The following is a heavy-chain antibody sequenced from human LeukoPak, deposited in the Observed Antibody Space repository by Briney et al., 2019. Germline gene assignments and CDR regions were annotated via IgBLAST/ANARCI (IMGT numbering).Heavy chain of an antibody. D-gene: IGHD2-2*02. CDR3: ARERCTTAGCDKSFDS. V-gene: IGHV1-2*02. Sequence: ASVKVSCKDSGYSFTDYYMHWVRQAPGQGIEGMGWINPKSGDTKYAQKFQGRITMTRYTSISTSYMELSRLRSDDTAVYYCARERCTTAGCDKSFDSWGQGTLITVSS. J-gene: IGHJ4*02. CDR1: GYSFTDYY. CDR2: INPKSGDT.